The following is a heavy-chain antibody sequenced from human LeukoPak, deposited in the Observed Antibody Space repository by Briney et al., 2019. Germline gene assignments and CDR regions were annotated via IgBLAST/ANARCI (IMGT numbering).Heavy chain of an antibody. J-gene: IGHJ4*02. Sequence: GGSLRLSCAASGFTFSSYGMSWVRQASGKGLEWVSSISGSSGGTYYADSVKGRFTISRDNSKDTLYLQMNSLRAEDTAVYYCAKEGRGNAVDYWGQGTLVTVSS. CDR2: ISGSSGGT. D-gene: IGHD1-1*01. V-gene: IGHV3-23*01. CDR3: AKEGRGNAVDY. CDR1: GFTFSSYG.